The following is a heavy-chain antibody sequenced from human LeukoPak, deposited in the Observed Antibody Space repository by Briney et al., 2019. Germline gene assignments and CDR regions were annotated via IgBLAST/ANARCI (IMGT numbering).Heavy chain of an antibody. J-gene: IGHJ4*02. CDR2: IYTTGST. D-gene: IGHD3-22*01. Sequence: PSETLSLTCTVSGGYISAYYWSWLRQPARKGLHWIGRIYTTGSTNYNPSLRSRVTMSVDTSKNQFSLRLKSVTAADTAVYYCARDRSYDSSGYYNFDYWGQGTLVTVSS. V-gene: IGHV4-4*07. CDR1: GGYISAYY. CDR3: ARDRSYDSSGYYNFDY.